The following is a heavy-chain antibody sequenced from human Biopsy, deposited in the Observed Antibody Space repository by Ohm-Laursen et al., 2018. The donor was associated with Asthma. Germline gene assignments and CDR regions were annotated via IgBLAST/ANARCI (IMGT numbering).Heavy chain of an antibody. V-gene: IGHV4-61*01. D-gene: IGHD3-10*01. CDR1: GGSVSTGSYY. J-gene: IGHJ6*02. CDR3: ARGPNYHGSGRAPIGMDV. Sequence: GTLSLTCTVSGGSVSTGSYYWSWIRQPPGKGLEWLGYFPYTGSDNYNPSLKSRVTISVDTSKNQFSLRLNSVTAADTAVYYCARGPNYHGSGRAPIGMDVWGQGTTVTVSS. CDR2: FPYTGSD.